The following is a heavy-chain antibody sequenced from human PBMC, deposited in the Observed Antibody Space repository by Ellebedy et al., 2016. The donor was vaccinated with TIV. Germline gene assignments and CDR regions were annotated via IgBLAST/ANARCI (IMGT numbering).Heavy chain of an antibody. CDR1: GYTFTSYS. CDR3: ARDSNPEGDY. CDR2: INPSGGST. Sequence: ASVKVSCKASGYTFTSYSMRWVRQAPGQGLEWMGIINPSGGSTTYAQKFQCRVTMTRDRSTSTFYMELSSLRSEDTAVYYCARDSNPEGDYWGQGTLVTVSS. J-gene: IGHJ4*02. V-gene: IGHV1-46*01.